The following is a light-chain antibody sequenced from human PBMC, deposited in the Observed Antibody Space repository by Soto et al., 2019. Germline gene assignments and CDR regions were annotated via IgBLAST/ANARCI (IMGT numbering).Light chain of an antibody. CDR3: QQYLGT. CDR2: DAS. Sequence: DIQMTQSPSSLSPSVGDRVTITCRASRSISDWLAWYQQKPGKAPKLLIYDASSLESGVPSRFSGSGSGTEFTLTISSLQPDDFATYYCQQYLGTFGQGTKVDI. CDR1: RSISDW. J-gene: IGKJ1*01. V-gene: IGKV1-5*01.